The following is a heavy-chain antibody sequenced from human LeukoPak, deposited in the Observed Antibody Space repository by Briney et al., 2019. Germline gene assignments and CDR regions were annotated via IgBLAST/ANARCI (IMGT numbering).Heavy chain of an antibody. CDR3: ARDPRWIAARPSTFDM. CDR2: INPNSGGT. Sequence: ASVNVSCKASGYTITGYNMHWGRHAPPQGHELKGLINPNSGGTNYAQKFQGRVTMTRDTSISTAYMELSRLRSDDTAVYYCARDPRWIAARPSTFDMWGQATMVTVSS. J-gene: IGHJ3*02. CDR1: GYTITGYN. V-gene: IGHV1-2*02. D-gene: IGHD6-6*01.